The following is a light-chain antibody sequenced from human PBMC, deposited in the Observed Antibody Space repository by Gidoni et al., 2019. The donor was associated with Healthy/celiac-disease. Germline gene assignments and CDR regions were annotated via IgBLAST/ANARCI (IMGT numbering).Light chain of an antibody. CDR1: SSNIGAGYD. CDR3: QSYDTSLSGSYV. CDR2: GNN. Sequence: QSVLTQPPSVSEAPGQRVTISCTGTSSNIGAGYDVHWYQHLPGTAPQLLIYGNNNRPSGVPDRFSGSKSGTSASLAITGLQAEDEADYDCQSYDTSLSGSYVFGTGTKVTVL. J-gene: IGLJ1*01. V-gene: IGLV1-40*01.